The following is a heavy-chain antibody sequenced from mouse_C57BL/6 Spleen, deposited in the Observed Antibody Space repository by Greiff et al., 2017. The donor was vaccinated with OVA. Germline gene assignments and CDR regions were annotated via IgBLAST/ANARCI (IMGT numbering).Heavy chain of an antibody. J-gene: IGHJ1*03. Sequence: QVQLQQPGAELVKPGASVKMSCKASGYTFTSYWITWVKQRPGQGLEWIGDIYPGSGSTNYNEKFKSKATLTVDTSSSTAYMQLSSLTSEDSAVYYCAREATVVATGYFDVWGTGTTVTVSS. D-gene: IGHD1-1*01. CDR2: IYPGSGST. CDR3: AREATVVATGYFDV. CDR1: GYTFTSYW. V-gene: IGHV1-55*01.